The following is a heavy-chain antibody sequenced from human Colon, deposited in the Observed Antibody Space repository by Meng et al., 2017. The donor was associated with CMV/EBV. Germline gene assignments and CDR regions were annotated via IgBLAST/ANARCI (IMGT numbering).Heavy chain of an antibody. V-gene: IGHV3-21*04. D-gene: IGHD5-24*01. Sequence: GESLKISCSGSGLTFMGYTLNWVRQVPGKGPEWVSLISASGSFLDYADSVKGRFITSRDDAKNSVFLQMNDLRVDDTAVYYCARDRRDVSDPDSFDKWGQGTKVTVSS. J-gene: IGHJ3*02. CDR2: ISASGSFL. CDR3: ARDRRDVSDPDSFDK. CDR1: GLTFMGYT.